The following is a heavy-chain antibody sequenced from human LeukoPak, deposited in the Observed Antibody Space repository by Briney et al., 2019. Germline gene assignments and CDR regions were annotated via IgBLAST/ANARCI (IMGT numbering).Heavy chain of an antibody. V-gene: IGHV5-51*04. CDR1: GYSFTNNW. CDR3: VRSPACSSGTCYPNWFDP. D-gene: IGHD2-15*01. CDR2: TYPGDSNT. Sequence: GESFKISCKGSGYSFTNNWIGWVRQMPGKGLEWMGITYPGDSNTRYSPSFQGQVTISADKPISSAYLQWSSLKASDTAMYYCVRSPACSSGTCYPNWFDPWGQGTLVTVSS. J-gene: IGHJ5*02.